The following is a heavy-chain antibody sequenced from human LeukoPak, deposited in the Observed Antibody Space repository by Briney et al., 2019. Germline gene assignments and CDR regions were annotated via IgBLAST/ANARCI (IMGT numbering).Heavy chain of an antibody. CDR2: INHSGST. D-gene: IGHD6-19*01. CDR1: GGSFSGYY. Sequence: MASETLSLTCAVYGGSFSGYYWSWIRQPPGKGLEWIGEINHSGSTDYNPSLKSRVTISVDTSKNQFSLKLTSVTAADTAVYYCASRGQWLESLSGNWFDPWGQGTLVTVSS. J-gene: IGHJ5*02. CDR3: ASRGQWLESLSGNWFDP. V-gene: IGHV4-34*01.